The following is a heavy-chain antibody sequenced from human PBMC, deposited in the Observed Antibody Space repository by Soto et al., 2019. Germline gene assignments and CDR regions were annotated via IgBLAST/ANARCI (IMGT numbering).Heavy chain of an antibody. CDR2: TYYRSKWYN. J-gene: IGHJ5*02. D-gene: IGHD6-13*01. CDR1: GDSVSSNSAA. Sequence: SQTLSLTCAISGDSVSSNSAAWNWIRQSPSRGLEWLGRTYYRSKWYNDYAVSVKSRITINPDTSKNQFSLQLNSVTPEDTAVYYCARDKLTMSSFRYNWFDPWGQGTLVTVS. V-gene: IGHV6-1*01. CDR3: ARDKLTMSSFRYNWFDP.